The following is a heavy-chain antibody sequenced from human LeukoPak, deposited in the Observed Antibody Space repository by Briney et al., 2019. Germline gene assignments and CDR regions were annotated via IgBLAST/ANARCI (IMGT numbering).Heavy chain of an antibody. CDR1: GAPINGYF. CDR2: VSSSGTT. Sequence: PSETLSLTCTVSGAPINGYFWHWIRHPAGEGLERIGRVSSSGTTNYNPSVKSRVIMSLDTSRSQISLKLSSVTAADTAIYYCARQEIPTSYYGLDYWGQGILVTVSS. CDR3: ARQEIPTSYYGLDY. D-gene: IGHD3-22*01. V-gene: IGHV4-4*07. J-gene: IGHJ4*02.